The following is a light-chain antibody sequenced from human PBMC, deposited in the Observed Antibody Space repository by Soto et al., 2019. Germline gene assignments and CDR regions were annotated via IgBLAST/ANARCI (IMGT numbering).Light chain of an antibody. CDR3: QHRSSWRIT. V-gene: IGKV3-11*01. Sequence: EIVLTQSPATLSLSPGERATLSCRTSQGVGHYLAWYQQTPGQAPRLLIYDSSNRAAGIPARFSGSGSGTDFTLTISSLEPEDFAVYFCQHRSSWRITLGQGTRLDIK. CDR2: DSS. CDR1: QGVGHY. J-gene: IGKJ5*01.